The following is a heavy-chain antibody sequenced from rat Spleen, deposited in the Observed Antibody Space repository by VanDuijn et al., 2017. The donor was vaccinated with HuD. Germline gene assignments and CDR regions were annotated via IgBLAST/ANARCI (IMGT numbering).Heavy chain of an antibody. V-gene: IGHV2-1*01. Sequence: QVQLKESGPGLVQPSQTLSLTCTVSGFSLTTNSVHWVRQPPGKGLGRMGGIWGDGSTDYNLGLKSRLIISRDTSKSQVFLKMNILQTDDTAIYFCTSSGYCYSSYVPYFDYRGQGVMVTVSS. D-gene: IGHD1-2*01. J-gene: IGHJ2*01. CDR3: TSSGYCYSSYVPYFDY. CDR1: GFSLTTNS. CDR2: IWGDGST.